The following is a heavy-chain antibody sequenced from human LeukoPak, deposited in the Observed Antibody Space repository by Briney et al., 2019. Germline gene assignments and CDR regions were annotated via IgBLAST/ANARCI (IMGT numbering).Heavy chain of an antibody. V-gene: IGHV3-23*01. D-gene: IGHD6-19*01. Sequence: GGSLRLSCAASGFTFDDYAMSWVRQAPGKGLEWVSAISGSGGSTYYADSVKGRFTISRDNSKNTLYLQMNSLRAEDTAVYYCAKTHVSSGWYYFDYWGQGTLVTVSS. CDR2: ISGSGGST. CDR3: AKTHVSSGWYYFDY. CDR1: GFTFDDYA. J-gene: IGHJ4*02.